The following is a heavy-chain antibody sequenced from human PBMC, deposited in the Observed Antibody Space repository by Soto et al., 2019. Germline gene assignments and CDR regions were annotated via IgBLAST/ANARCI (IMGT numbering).Heavy chain of an antibody. Sequence: QVQLVQSGAEVKKPGASVKVSCKASGYTFTSYDINWVRQATGQGLERMGWMNPNSGNTGYAQKFQGGVTMTRNTSISTAYMELSSLRSEDTAVYYCARGRMLRYFDWLLGWFAPWGQGTLVTVSS. D-gene: IGHD3-9*01. V-gene: IGHV1-8*01. CDR2: MNPNSGNT. CDR1: GYTFTSYD. CDR3: ARGRMLRYFDWLLGWFAP. J-gene: IGHJ5*02.